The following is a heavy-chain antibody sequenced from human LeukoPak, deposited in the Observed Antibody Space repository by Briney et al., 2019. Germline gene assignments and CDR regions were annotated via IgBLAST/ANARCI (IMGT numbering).Heavy chain of an antibody. D-gene: IGHD3-10*01. V-gene: IGHV3-20*01. Sequence: PGGSLRLSCAASGFTFDDYGMSWVRQAPGKGLEWVSGINWNGGSTGYADSVKGRFTISRDNAKNSLYLQMNSLRAEDTALYHCARDHGYGSGSLYSSDAFDIWGQGTMVTVSS. CDR2: INWNGGST. J-gene: IGHJ3*02. CDR3: ARDHGYGSGSLYSSDAFDI. CDR1: GFTFDDYG.